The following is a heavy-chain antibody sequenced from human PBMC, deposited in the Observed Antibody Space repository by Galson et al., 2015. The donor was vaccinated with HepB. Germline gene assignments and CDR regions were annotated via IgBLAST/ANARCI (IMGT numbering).Heavy chain of an antibody. CDR3: TRMGDFSGYSSK. CDR1: GFTFSGSA. V-gene: IGHV3-73*01. J-gene: IGHJ4*02. D-gene: IGHD5-12*01. CDR2: IRSKGNDYAT. Sequence: LRLSCAASGFTFSGSAIHWVRQASGKGPEWVGRIRSKGNDYATSYVESLKGRFTISRDDSRNMAYLHMKSLKAEDTAVYYCTRMGDFSGYSSKWGQGTLVTVSS.